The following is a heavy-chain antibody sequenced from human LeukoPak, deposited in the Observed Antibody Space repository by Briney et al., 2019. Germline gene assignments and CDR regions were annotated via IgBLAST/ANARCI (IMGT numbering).Heavy chain of an antibody. CDR1: GYTFTSYD. J-gene: IGHJ4*02. V-gene: IGHV1-8*01. CDR3: ATLGGYYGSGTNSDFDY. D-gene: IGHD3-10*01. Sequence: ASVKVSCKASGYTFTSYDINWVRQATGQGLEWMGWMNPNSGNTGYAQKLQGRVTMTTDTSTSTAYMELRSLRSDDTAVYYCATLGGYYGSGTNSDFDYWGQGTLVTVSS. CDR2: MNPNSGNT.